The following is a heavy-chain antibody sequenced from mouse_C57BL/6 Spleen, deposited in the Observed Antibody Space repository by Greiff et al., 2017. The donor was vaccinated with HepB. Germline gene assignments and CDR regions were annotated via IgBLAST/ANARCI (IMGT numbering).Heavy chain of an antibody. V-gene: IGHV5-9*01. Sequence: DVMLVESGGGLVKPGGSLKLSCAASGFTFSSYTMSWVRQTPEKRLEWVATISGGGGNTYYPDSVKGRFTISRDNAKNTLYLQMSSLRSEDTALYYCARHEGGLRYQHGNYFDYWGQGTTLTVSS. CDR1: GFTFSSYT. D-gene: IGHD1-1*01. CDR2: ISGGGGNT. J-gene: IGHJ2*01. CDR3: ARHEGGLRYQHGNYFDY.